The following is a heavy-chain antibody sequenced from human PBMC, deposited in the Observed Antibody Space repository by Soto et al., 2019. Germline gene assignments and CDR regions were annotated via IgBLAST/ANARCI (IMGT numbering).Heavy chain of an antibody. D-gene: IGHD6-13*01. CDR3: AHRRGAAAVAY. Sequence: QITLKESGPTLVKPTQTLTLTCSFSGFSLSSSGVAVGWIRQPPGKALEWLALIYWDDDERYSPSLQRRLTISKDISKNQVVLRMTNMDPSDTGTYYCAHRRGAAAVAYWGQGTLVTVSS. CDR1: GFSLSSSGVA. V-gene: IGHV2-5*02. J-gene: IGHJ4*02. CDR2: IYWDDDE.